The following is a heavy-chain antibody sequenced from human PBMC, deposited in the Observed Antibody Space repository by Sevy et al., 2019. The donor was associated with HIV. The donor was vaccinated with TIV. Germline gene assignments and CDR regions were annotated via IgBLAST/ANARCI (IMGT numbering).Heavy chain of an antibody. CDR1: GDSVSSSSAA. Sequence: KQSQTLSLTCAISGDSVSSSSAAWNWFRQSPSRCLEWLGRTYYRSKWYSDYEVSVKGRGTINPDTSKNQFSLHLESVTPGDTAVYFCARGDELNSYYYGMDVWGQGTTVTVSS. CDR2: TYYRSKWYS. V-gene: IGHV6-1*01. D-gene: IGHD1-7*01. J-gene: IGHJ6*02. CDR3: ARGDELNSYYYGMDV.